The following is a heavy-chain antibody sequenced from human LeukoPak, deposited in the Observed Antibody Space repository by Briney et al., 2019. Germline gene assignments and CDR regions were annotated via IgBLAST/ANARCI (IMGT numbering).Heavy chain of an antibody. D-gene: IGHD3-10*01. J-gene: IGHJ4*02. Sequence: GGSLRLSCAASGFTFSSYAMSWVRQAPGKGLEWVSAISGSGGSTYYADSVKGRFTISRDNSKNTLYLQMNSLRAEDTAVYYCAKAWTYYYGSGSYIGYWGQGTLVTVSS. CDR3: AKAWTYYYGSGSYIGY. V-gene: IGHV3-23*01. CDR2: ISGSGGST. CDR1: GFTFSSYA.